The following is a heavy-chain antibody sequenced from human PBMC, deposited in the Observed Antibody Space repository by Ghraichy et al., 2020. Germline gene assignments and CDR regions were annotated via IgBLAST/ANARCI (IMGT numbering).Heavy chain of an antibody. J-gene: IGHJ4*02. CDR1: GGSISSGGYY. V-gene: IGHV4-31*03. D-gene: IGHD3-3*01. CDR3: ARGSQFLEWSLIDY. Sequence: SETLSLTCTVSGGSISSGGYYWSWIRQHPGKGLEWIGYIYYSGSTYYNPSLKSRVTISVDTSKNQFSLKLSSVTAADTAVYYCARGSQFLEWSLIDYWGQGTLVTVSS. CDR2: IYYSGST.